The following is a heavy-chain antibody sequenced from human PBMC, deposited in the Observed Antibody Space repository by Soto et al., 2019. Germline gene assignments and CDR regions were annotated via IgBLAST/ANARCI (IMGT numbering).Heavy chain of an antibody. CDR3: ARDSSTAAFDI. J-gene: IGHJ3*02. Sequence: PGGSLRLSCAASGFTFSSYSMNWVRQAPGKGLEWVSYISSSSSTIYYADSVKGRFTISRDNAKNSLYLQMNSLRAEDTAVYYCARDSSTAAFDIWGQGTMVTVSS. D-gene: IGHD6-6*01. V-gene: IGHV3-48*01. CDR1: GFTFSSYS. CDR2: ISSSSSTI.